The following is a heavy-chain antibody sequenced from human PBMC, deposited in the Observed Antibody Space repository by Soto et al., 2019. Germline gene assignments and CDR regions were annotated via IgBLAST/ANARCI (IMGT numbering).Heavy chain of an antibody. V-gene: IGHV4-61*01. CDR2: IYSSGST. D-gene: IGHD2-2*02. CDR3: ARFVRSCSGTTCYTRADG. Sequence: QVQLQESGPRLVKPSETVSLTCTVPGGSVSSDTHYWSWIRLPPGKRLEWIGFIYSSGSTNYNPSLKSRVTMSVDTSKNQFSLKLRSVIVADTAVYHCARFVRSCSGTTCYTRADGWGQGTTVSVSS. CDR1: GGSVSSDTHY. J-gene: IGHJ6*02.